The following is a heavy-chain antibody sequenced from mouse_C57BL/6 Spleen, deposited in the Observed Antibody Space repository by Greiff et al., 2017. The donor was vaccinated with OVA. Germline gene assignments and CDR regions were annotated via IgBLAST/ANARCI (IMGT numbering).Heavy chain of an antibody. CDR2: IYPGDGDT. J-gene: IGHJ1*03. CDR1: GYAFSSSW. V-gene: IGHV1-82*01. CDR3: ARLCTIVRYFDV. Sequence: VQLQQSGPELVKPGASVKISCKASGYAFSSSWMNWVKQRPGKGLEWIGRIYPGDGDTNYNGKFKGKATLTAAKTSSTAYMQLSSLTSEDSAVYFCARLCTIVRYFDVWGTGTTVTVSS. D-gene: IGHD2-12*01.